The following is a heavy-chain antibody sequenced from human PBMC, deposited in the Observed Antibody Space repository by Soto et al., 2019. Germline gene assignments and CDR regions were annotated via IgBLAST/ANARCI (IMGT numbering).Heavy chain of an antibody. Sequence: QVQLQESGPGLVKPSETLSLTCTVSGGSISSYYWSWIRQPPGKGLEWIGYIYYSGSTNYNPSLKCRVTISVDTSKNQFSLKLSSVTAADTAVYYCARVRRRVATMGDFDYWGQGTLVTVSS. V-gene: IGHV4-59*01. CDR1: GGSISSYY. CDR3: ARVRRRVATMGDFDY. CDR2: IYYSGST. D-gene: IGHD5-12*01. J-gene: IGHJ4*02.